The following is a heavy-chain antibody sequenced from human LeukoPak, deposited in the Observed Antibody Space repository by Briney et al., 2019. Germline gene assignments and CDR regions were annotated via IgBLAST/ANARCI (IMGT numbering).Heavy chain of an antibody. CDR3: ARLVGSSWYHEVLLGRDY. CDR1: GYSISSGHY. V-gene: IGHV4-38-2*02. D-gene: IGHD6-13*01. CDR2: MYHSGST. J-gene: IGHJ4*02. Sequence: SETLSLTCTASGYSISSGHYWGWIRQPPGKGLEWIGSMYHSGSTYYNPPLKSRVTISEDTSKNQFSLKLRSVTAADTAVYYCARLVGSSWYHEVLLGRDYWGQGTLVTVSS.